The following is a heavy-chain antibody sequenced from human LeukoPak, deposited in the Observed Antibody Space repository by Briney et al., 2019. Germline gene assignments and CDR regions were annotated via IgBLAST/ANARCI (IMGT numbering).Heavy chain of an antibody. D-gene: IGHD6-6*01. CDR2: INSDGINT. CDR3: ARAGGWGYSSSSGYYFDY. J-gene: IGHJ4*02. V-gene: IGHV3-74*01. Sequence: PGGSLRLSCAASGFTFSNYWMHWVRQAPGKGLVWVSRINSDGINTSYADSVKGRFTISRDNAKNSLYLQMNSLRAEDTAVYYCARAGGWGYSSSSGYYFDYWGQGTLVTVSS. CDR1: GFTFSNYW.